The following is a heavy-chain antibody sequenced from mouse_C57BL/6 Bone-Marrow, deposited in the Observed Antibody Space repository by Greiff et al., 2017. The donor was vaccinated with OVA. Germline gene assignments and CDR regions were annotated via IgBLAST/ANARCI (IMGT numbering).Heavy chain of an antibody. J-gene: IGHJ1*03. D-gene: IGHD6-1*01. Sequence: VQLQQPGAELVMPGASVKLSCKASGYTFTSYWMHWVKQRPGQGLEWIGEIDPSDSYTTYNQKFKGKSTLTVDKSSSTAYMQLSSLTSEDSAVYYGARRKLPWYFDVWGTGTTVTVSS. CDR1: GYTFTSYW. CDR3: ARRKLPWYFDV. V-gene: IGHV1-69*01. CDR2: IDPSDSYT.